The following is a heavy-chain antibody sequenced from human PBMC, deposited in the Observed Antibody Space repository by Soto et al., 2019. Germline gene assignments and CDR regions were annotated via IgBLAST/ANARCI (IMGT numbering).Heavy chain of an antibody. D-gene: IGHD2-2*01. Sequence: GGSLRLSCAASGFTFSSYAMSWGRQAPWKGLEWVSAISGSGGSTYYADSVKGRFTISRDNSKNTLYLQMNSLRAEDTAVYYCAKRPQIVVVPAALHSWFDPWGQGTLVTVSS. CDR1: GFTFSSYA. V-gene: IGHV3-23*01. J-gene: IGHJ5*02. CDR2: ISGSGGST. CDR3: AKRPQIVVVPAALHSWFDP.